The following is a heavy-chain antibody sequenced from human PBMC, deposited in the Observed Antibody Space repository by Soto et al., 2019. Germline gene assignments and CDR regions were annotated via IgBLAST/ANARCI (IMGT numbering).Heavy chain of an antibody. CDR1: GFTFSSYA. Sequence: GGSLRLSYAASGFTFSSYAMSWVRQAPGKGLEWVSAISDSGGSTYYADSVKGRFTISRDNSKNTLYLQMNSLRAEDTAVYYCAKEYCSSTSCQIHYWGQGTLVTVSS. J-gene: IGHJ4*02. CDR3: AKEYCSSTSCQIHY. D-gene: IGHD2-2*01. CDR2: ISDSGGST. V-gene: IGHV3-23*01.